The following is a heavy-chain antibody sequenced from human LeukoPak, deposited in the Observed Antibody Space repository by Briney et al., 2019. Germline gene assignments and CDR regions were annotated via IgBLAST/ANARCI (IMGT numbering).Heavy chain of an antibody. CDR2: IIPILGIA. CDR1: GGTFSSYA. V-gene: IGHV1-69*04. J-gene: IGHJ6*02. Sequence: SVKVFCKASGGTFSSYAISWVRQAPGQGLEWMGRIIPILGIANYAQKFQGRVTITADKSTSTAYMELSRLRSDDTAVYYCARDGVVVPAATGYYYGMDVWGQGTTVTVSS. CDR3: ARDGVVVPAATGYYYGMDV. D-gene: IGHD2-2*01.